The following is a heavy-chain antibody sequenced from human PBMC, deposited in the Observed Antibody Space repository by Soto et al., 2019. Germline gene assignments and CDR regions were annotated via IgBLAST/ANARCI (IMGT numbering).Heavy chain of an antibody. Sequence: SETLSLTCAVYGGSFSGYYWSWIRQPPGKGLEWIGEINHSGSTNYNPSLKSRVTISVDTSKNQFSLKLSSVTAADTAVYYCARVHLDYVARKKGYYYMDVWGKGTTVTVSS. CDR1: GGSFSGYY. V-gene: IGHV4-34*01. CDR2: INHSGST. J-gene: IGHJ6*03. CDR3: ARVHLDYVARKKGYYYMDV. D-gene: IGHD3-16*01.